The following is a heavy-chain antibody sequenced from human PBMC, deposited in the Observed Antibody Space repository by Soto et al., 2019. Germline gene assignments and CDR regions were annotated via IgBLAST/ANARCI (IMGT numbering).Heavy chain of an antibody. Sequence: SETLSLTCTVSGGSISSYYWSWIRQPPGKGLEWIVYIYYSGSTNYNPSLKSRVTISVDTSKNQFSLKLSSVTAADTAVYYCARVCPNYDILTGPDAFDIWGQGTMVTVSS. CDR2: IYYSGST. J-gene: IGHJ3*02. V-gene: IGHV4-59*01. CDR1: GGSISSYY. CDR3: ARVCPNYDILTGPDAFDI. D-gene: IGHD3-9*01.